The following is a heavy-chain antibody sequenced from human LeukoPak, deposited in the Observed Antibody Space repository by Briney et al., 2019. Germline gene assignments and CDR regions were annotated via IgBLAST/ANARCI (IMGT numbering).Heavy chain of an antibody. Sequence: MAGGSLRLSCAASRSNFNDYYMSWIRQAPGKGLEWLSYISSSANDKYYADSVKGRFTISRDNAKNSLYLQMNSLRVEDTAVYYCASGSSSVGYWGQGTLVTVSS. CDR2: ISSSANDK. D-gene: IGHD6-6*01. J-gene: IGHJ4*02. V-gene: IGHV3-11*01. CDR1: RSNFNDYY. CDR3: ASGSSSVGY.